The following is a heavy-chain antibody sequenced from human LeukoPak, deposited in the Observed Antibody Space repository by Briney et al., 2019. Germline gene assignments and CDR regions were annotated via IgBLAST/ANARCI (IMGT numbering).Heavy chain of an antibody. D-gene: IGHD3-22*01. CDR3: AGTYYYDS. J-gene: IGHJ4*02. CDR1: GYTFTSYG. Sequence: SCKASGYTFTSYGISWVRQAPGKGLEWVSVIYSGGSTYYADSVKGRFTISRHNSKNTLYLQMNSLRAEDTAVYYCAGTYYYDSWGQGTLVTVSS. V-gene: IGHV3-53*04. CDR2: IYSGGST.